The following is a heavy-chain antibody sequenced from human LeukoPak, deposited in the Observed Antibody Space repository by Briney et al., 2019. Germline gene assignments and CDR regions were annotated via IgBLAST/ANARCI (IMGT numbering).Heavy chain of an antibody. Sequence: PSETLSLTCTVSGGSISSYYWSWIRQPPGKGLEWIGYIYYSGSTNYNPSLKSRVTISVDTSKNRFSLKLSSVTAADTAVYYCARQGWLVREGLYYYYMDVWGKGTTVTISS. J-gene: IGHJ6*03. V-gene: IGHV4-59*01. CDR1: GGSISSYY. CDR3: ARQGWLVREGLYYYYMDV. CDR2: IYYSGST. D-gene: IGHD6-19*01.